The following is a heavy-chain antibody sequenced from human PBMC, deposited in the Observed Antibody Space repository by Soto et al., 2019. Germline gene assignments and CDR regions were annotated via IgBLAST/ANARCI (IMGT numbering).Heavy chain of an antibody. D-gene: IGHD6-13*01. J-gene: IGHJ3*02. CDR3: AKGILVKPPGTRGFYM. CDR2: IGRGSNT. CDR1: GFTFASYA. V-gene: IGHV3-23*01. Sequence: EVQLLESGGELVQPGGSLRLSCAASGFTFASYAMSWVRQAPGKGLEWVSTIGRGSNTYYPDSVKGRFTISRDDSNNALYLQMNRLRTGDTAGNYCAKGILVKPPGTRGFYMWGQGTMVIVSS.